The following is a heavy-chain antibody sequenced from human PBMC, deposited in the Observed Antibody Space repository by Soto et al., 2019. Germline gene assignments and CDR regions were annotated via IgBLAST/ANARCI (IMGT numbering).Heavy chain of an antibody. Sequence: EVQLVESGGGLVQPGGSLRLSCAASGFTFSDHYMDWVRQAPGKGLEWVARSRNRVNSHTTEYAASVKGRFTISRDESKSSLYLQMNSLKPENTAVYYCTRGIRGGATYYTFYGMDVWGQGTTVTVSS. CDR2: SRNRVNSHTT. D-gene: IGHD3-10*01. V-gene: IGHV3-72*01. J-gene: IGHJ6*02. CDR1: GFTFSDHY. CDR3: TRGIRGGATYYTFYGMDV.